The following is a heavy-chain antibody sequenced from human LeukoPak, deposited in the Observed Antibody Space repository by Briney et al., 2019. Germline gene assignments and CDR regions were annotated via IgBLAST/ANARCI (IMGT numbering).Heavy chain of an antibody. CDR3: APMVPFDY. CDR2: INRGST. V-gene: IGHV4-34*01. D-gene: IGHD2-8*01. J-gene: IGHJ4*02. CDR1: GGSFSGYY. Sequence: SETLSLTCAVYGGSFSGYYWSWIRQPPGKGLEWIGEINRGSTNYNPSLKSRVTISVDTSKNQFSLKLSSVTAADTAVYYCAPMVPFDYWGQGTLVTVSS.